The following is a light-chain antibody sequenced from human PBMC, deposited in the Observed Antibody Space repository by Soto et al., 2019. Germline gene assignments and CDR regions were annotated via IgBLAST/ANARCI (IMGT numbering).Light chain of an antibody. CDR3: QQYNNWPPT. CDR2: DAS. CDR1: QSVSSY. Sequence: DIVMTQSPATLSVSPGETATLSCRASQSVSSYLAWYQQKPGQAPRLLIYDASNRATGIPARFSGSGSGTEFTLTISSLQSEDFAVYYCQQYNNWPPTFGQGTRLEIK. J-gene: IGKJ5*01. V-gene: IGKV3D-15*01.